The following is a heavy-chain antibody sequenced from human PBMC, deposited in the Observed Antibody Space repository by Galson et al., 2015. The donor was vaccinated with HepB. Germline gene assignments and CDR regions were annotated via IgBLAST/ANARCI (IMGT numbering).Heavy chain of an antibody. Sequence: SLRLSCAASGFTFNIYWMTWVRQAPGKGLEWVANIKEDESEKYYVDSVKDRFTISRDNAKNSLYLEMTSLRAEDTAVYFCARDHWALGFWGQGTLVTVSS. CDR2: IKEDESEK. V-gene: IGHV3-7*03. CDR1: GFTFNIYW. J-gene: IGHJ4*02. D-gene: IGHD7-27*01. CDR3: ARDHWALGF.